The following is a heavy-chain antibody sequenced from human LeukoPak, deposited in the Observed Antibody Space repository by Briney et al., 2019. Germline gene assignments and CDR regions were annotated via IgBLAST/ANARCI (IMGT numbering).Heavy chain of an antibody. D-gene: IGHD4-11*01. V-gene: IGHV3-30*03. CDR1: GFTFSSYG. CDR2: ISYDGSNK. J-gene: IGHJ4*02. Sequence: PGGSLRLSCAASGFTFSSYGMHWVRQAPGKGLEWVAVISYDGSNKYYADSVKGRFTISRDNSKNTLYLQMNSLRAEDTAVYYCARTITVTTSAVDYWGQGTLVTVSS. CDR3: ARTITVTTSAVDY.